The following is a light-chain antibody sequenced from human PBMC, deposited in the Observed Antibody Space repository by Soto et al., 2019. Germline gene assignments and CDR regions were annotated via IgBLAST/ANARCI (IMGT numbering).Light chain of an antibody. CDR1: QSISNW. J-gene: IGKJ1*01. V-gene: IGKV1-5*03. CDR3: QQYTSYPWT. CDR2: EAS. Sequence: DIQMTQSPSTLPASVGDRVTITCRASQSISNWLAWFQQKAGKAPKLLIYEASRLESGVPSRISGSGSGTEFTLTISSLQPDDVATYYCQQYTSYPWTFGQGTKVDIK.